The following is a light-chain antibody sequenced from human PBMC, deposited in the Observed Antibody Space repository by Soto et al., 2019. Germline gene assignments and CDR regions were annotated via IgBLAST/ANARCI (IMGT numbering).Light chain of an antibody. V-gene: IGLV2-11*01. Sequence: QSVVTQPRAGFGGPGESVTTSLTGTNTDIGRFNYVSWYQHHPGKAPKLLIYDVNKRPSGVPDRFSGSKSGNTASLTMSGLQAEDEADYYCCSYAATSYVFGTGTKVTVL. CDR1: NTDIGRFNY. CDR2: DVN. J-gene: IGLJ1*01. CDR3: CSYAATSYV.